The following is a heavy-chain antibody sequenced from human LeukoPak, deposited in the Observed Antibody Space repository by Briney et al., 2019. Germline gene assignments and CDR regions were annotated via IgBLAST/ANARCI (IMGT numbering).Heavy chain of an antibody. CDR1: GFTFSNAW. Sequence: SGGSLRLSCAASGFTFSNAWMSWVRQAPGKGLEWVGCIKSKTDGGTTDYAAPVKGRFTISRDDSKNTLYLQMNSLKTEDTAVYYCTTRLHYDFWSGYSMDYWGQGTLVTVSS. V-gene: IGHV3-15*01. CDR3: TTRLHYDFWSGYSMDY. CDR2: IKSKTDGGTT. D-gene: IGHD3-3*01. J-gene: IGHJ4*02.